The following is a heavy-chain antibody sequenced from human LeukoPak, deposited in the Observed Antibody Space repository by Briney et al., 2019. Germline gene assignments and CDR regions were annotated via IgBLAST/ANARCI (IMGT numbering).Heavy chain of an antibody. V-gene: IGHV3-23*01. CDR3: AKGSSGYFSDH. Sequence: GGSLRLSCAASGFNLGSYGMSWVRQAPGKGLEWVSSISNDGGGTFSADSVRGRFTISRDNSKNTLFLQMDSLRAEDTALYFCAKGSSGYFSDHWGQGSLVTVSS. D-gene: IGHD3-22*01. CDR1: GFNLGSYG. J-gene: IGHJ4*02. CDR2: ISNDGGGT.